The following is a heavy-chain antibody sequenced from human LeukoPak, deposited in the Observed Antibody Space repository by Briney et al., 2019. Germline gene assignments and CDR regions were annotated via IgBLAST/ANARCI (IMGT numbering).Heavy chain of an antibody. Sequence: ASVKVSCKASGYTFTGYYMHWVRQAPGQGLEWMGWINPNSGGTNYAQKFQGRVTMTRDTSISTAYMELSRLRSDDTAVYYCARDPLYGGAVAGTSDYWGQGTLVTVSS. V-gene: IGHV1-2*02. CDR1: GYTFTGYY. D-gene: IGHD6-19*01. CDR2: INPNSGGT. J-gene: IGHJ4*02. CDR3: ARDPLYGGAVAGTSDY.